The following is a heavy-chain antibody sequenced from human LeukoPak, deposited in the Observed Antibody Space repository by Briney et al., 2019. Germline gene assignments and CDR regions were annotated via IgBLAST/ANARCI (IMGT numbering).Heavy chain of an antibody. V-gene: IGHV1-2*02. CDR2: INPNSGGT. CDR1: GYTFSDYY. Sequence: EGSVKVSCKASGYTFSDYYMHWVRQAPGQGLKWMGWINPNSGGTNYAQKFQGRVTMTRDMSISTAYMEVSRLTSDDTAVYYCARATIADSSTYYIDYWGLGTLVTVAS. J-gene: IGHJ4*02. D-gene: IGHD3-22*01. CDR3: ARATIADSSTYYIDY.